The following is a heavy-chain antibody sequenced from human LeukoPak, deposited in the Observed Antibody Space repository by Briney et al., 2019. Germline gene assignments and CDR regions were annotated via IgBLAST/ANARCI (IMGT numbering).Heavy chain of an antibody. D-gene: IGHD2-21*02. CDR3: AKSDCGGDCHLLDY. Sequence: GGSLRLSCAASGFTFSSYSMNWVRQAPGKGLEWVSYISSSSSTIYYADSVKGRFTISRDNAKNSLYLQMNSLRAEDTALYYCAKSDCGGDCHLLDYWGQGTLVTVSS. CDR2: ISSSSSTI. V-gene: IGHV3-48*01. J-gene: IGHJ4*02. CDR1: GFTFSSYS.